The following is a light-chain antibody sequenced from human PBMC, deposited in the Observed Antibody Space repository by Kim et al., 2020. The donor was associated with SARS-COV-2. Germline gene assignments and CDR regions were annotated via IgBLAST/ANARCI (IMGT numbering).Light chain of an antibody. CDR1: SSDVGNYNY. CDR2: DVS. V-gene: IGLV2-14*03. CDR3: SSFASNSDVL. Sequence: QSALTQRASVSGSPGQSITISCTGTSSDVGNYNYVSWYQQHPGKAPKLMIYDVSNRPSGVSNRFSGSKSGNTASLTISGLRAEDEADYYCSSFASNSDVLFGGGTKLTVL. J-gene: IGLJ2*01.